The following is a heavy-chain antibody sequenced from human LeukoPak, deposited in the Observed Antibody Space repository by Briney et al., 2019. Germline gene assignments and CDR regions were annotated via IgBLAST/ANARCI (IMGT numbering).Heavy chain of an antibody. V-gene: IGHV3-48*02. CDR3: ARETEALDF. CDR1: GFTFSRYT. D-gene: IGHD3-3*01. J-gene: IGHJ4*02. CDR2: IRSSGDAI. Sequence: GGSLRLSCAASGFTFSRYTMNWVRQAPGKGLERVSYIRSSGDAIYYADSVKGRFTISRDDARNSLYLQMNSLRDEDTAVYYCARETEALDFWGQGTEVTVSS.